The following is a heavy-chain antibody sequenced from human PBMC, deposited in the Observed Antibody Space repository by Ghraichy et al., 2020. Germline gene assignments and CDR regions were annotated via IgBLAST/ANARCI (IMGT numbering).Heavy chain of an antibody. Sequence: LSLTCAASGFTVSSNYMSWVRQAPGKGLEWVSVIYSGGSTYYADSVKGRFTISRDNSKNTLYLQMNSLRAEDTAVYYCARSPVYYYGMDVWGQGTTVTVSS. CDR2: IYSGGST. V-gene: IGHV3-53*01. CDR3: ARSPVYYYGMDV. CDR1: GFTVSSNY. J-gene: IGHJ6*02.